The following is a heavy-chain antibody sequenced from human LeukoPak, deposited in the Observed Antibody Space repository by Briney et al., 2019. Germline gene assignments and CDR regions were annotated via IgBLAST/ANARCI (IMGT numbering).Heavy chain of an antibody. CDR2: IYSSANI. D-gene: IGHD1-26*01. CDR3: ARSPFVGGVGATSWYFDL. V-gene: IGHV4-4*09. J-gene: IGHJ2*01. CDR1: GASITSYY. Sequence: SETLSLTCTVSGASITSYYWTWIRQPPGKELEWIGNIYSSANINFNPSLKSRVTISLDPSKSHFSLKLNSVSAAGTAIYSCARSPFVGGVGATSWYFDLWGRGALVTVSS.